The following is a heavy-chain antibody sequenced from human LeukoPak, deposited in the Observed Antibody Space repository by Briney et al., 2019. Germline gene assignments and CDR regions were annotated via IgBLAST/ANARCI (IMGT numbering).Heavy chain of an antibody. CDR3: ARVLWSGGYDLGHFDY. D-gene: IGHD5-12*01. CDR1: GGSISSYY. Sequence: SETLSLTCTVSGGSISSYYWSWIRQPPGKGLEWIGYIYYSGSTYYNPSLKSRVTISVDTSKNQFSLKLSSVTAADTAVYYCARVLWSGGYDLGHFDYWGQGTLVTVSS. V-gene: IGHV4-59*12. CDR2: IYYSGST. J-gene: IGHJ4*02.